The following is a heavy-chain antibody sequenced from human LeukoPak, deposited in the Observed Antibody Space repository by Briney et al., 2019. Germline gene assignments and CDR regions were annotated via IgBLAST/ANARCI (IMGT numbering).Heavy chain of an antibody. CDR2: IYYSGNA. V-gene: IGHV4-31*03. D-gene: IGHD5-12*01. Sequence: SETLSLTCTVSGGSITSGGHYWSWIRQHPGTGLEWIGYIYYSGNAYYNPSLKSRFTISVDTSKNQFSLKVSSVTAADTAVYYCARPAESGYADFDYWGQGTLVTVSS. J-gene: IGHJ4*02. CDR1: GGSITSGGHY. CDR3: ARPAESGYADFDY.